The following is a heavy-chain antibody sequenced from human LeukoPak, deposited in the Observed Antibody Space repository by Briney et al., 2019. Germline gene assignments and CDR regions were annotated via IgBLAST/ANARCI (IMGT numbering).Heavy chain of an antibody. CDR2: IYYSGST. CDR1: GGSISSSSYY. CDR3: ARGDRRIAIFGSLKPSDY. J-gene: IGHJ4*02. V-gene: IGHV4-39*01. D-gene: IGHD3-3*01. Sequence: PSETLSLTCTVSGGSISSSSYYWGWIRQPPGKGLEWIGSIYYSGSTYYNPSLKSRVTISVDTSKNQFSLKLSSVTAADTAVYYCARGDRRIAIFGSLKPSDYWGQGTLVTVSS.